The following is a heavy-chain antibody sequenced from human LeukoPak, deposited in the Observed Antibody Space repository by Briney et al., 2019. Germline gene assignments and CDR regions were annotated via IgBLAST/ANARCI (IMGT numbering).Heavy chain of an antibody. CDR1: GFTFSSYA. CDR3: ARDYDDSSDYFVH. J-gene: IGHJ4*02. CDR2: IFGGGST. D-gene: IGHD3-22*01. V-gene: IGHV3-66*01. Sequence: GGSLRLSCAASGFTFSSYAMSWVRQAPGKGLEWVSVIFGGGSTYYADSVRGRFSISRDISKNTLYLQMNSLRAEDTAVYYCARDYDDSSDYFVHWGQGTLVTVSS.